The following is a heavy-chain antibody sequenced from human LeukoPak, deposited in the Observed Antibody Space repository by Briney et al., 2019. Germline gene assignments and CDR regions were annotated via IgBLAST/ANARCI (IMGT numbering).Heavy chain of an antibody. CDR2: ISGSGGST. J-gene: IGHJ4*02. D-gene: IGHD3-22*01. CDR3: ARDRSYYDSSGYPYY. Sequence: GGSLRLSCAASGFTFSSYAMSWVRQAPGKGLEWVSAISGSGGSTYYADSVKGRFTISRDNSKNTLYLQMNSLRAEDTAVYYCARDRSYYDSSGYPYYWGQGTLVTVSS. V-gene: IGHV3-23*01. CDR1: GFTFSSYA.